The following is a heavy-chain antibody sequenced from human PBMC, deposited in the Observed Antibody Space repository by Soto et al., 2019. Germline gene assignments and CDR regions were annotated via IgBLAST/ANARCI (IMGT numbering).Heavy chain of an antibody. CDR1: GGSVSTGSYY. Sequence: QVQLQESGPGLVKPSETLSLTCTVSGGSVSTGSYYWSWIRQPPGKGLEWIGYIYYSGSINYNPSLKSRVTLSVDTSKNQFSLKLSSVTAADTAVYYCARSHDSSGYYYSAEYFQYWGQGTLVTVSS. J-gene: IGHJ1*01. CDR3: ARSHDSSGYYYSAEYFQY. D-gene: IGHD3-22*01. CDR2: IYYSGSI. V-gene: IGHV4-61*01.